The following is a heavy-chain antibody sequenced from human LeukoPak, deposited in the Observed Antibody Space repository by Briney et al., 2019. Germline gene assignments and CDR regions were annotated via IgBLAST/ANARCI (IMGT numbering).Heavy chain of an antibody. CDR3: ARGRIRFVFGSRYWFGP. D-gene: IGHD3-10*02. V-gene: IGHV4-4*07. CDR2: IYTSGST. CDR1: GGSISSYY. Sequence: PSETLSLTCTVSGGSISSYYWSWIRQPAGKGLEWIGRIYTSGSTNYNPSLKSRVTMSVDTSKNQFSLKLSSVTAADTAVYYCARGRIRFVFGSRYWFGPWGQGTLVTVSS. J-gene: IGHJ5*02.